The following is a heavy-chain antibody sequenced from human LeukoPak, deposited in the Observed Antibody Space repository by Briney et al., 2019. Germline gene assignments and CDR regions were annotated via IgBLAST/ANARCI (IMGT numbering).Heavy chain of an antibody. V-gene: IGHV3-66*01. J-gene: IGHJ4*02. Sequence: GGSLRLSCAASGFTVSDNYMSWVRQAPGKGLEWVSVFYSGGSTRYADSVKGRFTISRDNSKNTLYLQMNSLRAEDTAVYYCARGVAVAQLVRNFFDYWGQGTLVTVSS. D-gene: IGHD6-19*01. CDR2: FYSGGST. CDR3: ARGVAVAQLVRNFFDY. CDR1: GFTVSDNY.